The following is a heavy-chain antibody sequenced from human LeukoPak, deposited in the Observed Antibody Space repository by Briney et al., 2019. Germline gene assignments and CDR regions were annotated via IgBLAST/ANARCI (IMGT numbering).Heavy chain of an antibody. CDR3: ARDKFHYYGMDV. V-gene: IGHV3-33*01. Sequence: QPGRSLRLSCVGSGFTFSSHGMHWVRQAPGKGLEWVAVIWYDGSHTYYAESVKGRFTISRDDSKSTLYLQMNSLRAEDTAIYYCARDKFHYYGMDVWGQGTTVTVSS. CDR1: GFTFSSHG. J-gene: IGHJ6*02. CDR2: IWYDGSHT.